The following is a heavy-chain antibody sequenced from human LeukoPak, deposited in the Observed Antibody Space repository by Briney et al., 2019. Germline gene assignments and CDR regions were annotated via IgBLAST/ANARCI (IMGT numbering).Heavy chain of an antibody. CDR1: GGSTSGGRYY. V-gene: IGHV4-61*02. CDR2: IHTSGYT. Sequence: KPSETLSLTCSVSGGSTSGGRYYWSWIRQPPGKGLEWIGRIHTSGYTDHNPSLKSRVTISVDTSKNQFSLKLSSVTAADTAVHYCARISHSGSVDYWGQGTLVTVSS. D-gene: IGHD1-26*01. CDR3: ARISHSGSVDY. J-gene: IGHJ4*02.